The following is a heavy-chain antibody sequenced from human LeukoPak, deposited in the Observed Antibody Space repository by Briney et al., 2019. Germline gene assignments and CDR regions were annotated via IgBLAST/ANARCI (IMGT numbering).Heavy chain of an antibody. V-gene: IGHV3-21*01. CDR2: ISSSSSYI. Sequence: GGSLRLSCAASGFTFSSYSMNWVRQAPGRGLEWVSSISSSSSYIYYADSVKGQFTISRDNAENSLYLQMNSLRAEDTAVYYCARDIYCTNTVCYFDSWGQGTLVTVSS. J-gene: IGHJ4*02. CDR1: GFTFSSYS. CDR3: ARDIYCTNTVCYFDS. D-gene: IGHD2-8*01.